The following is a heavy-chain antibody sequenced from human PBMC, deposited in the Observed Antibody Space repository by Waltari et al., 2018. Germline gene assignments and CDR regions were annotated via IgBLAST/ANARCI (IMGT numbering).Heavy chain of an antibody. D-gene: IGHD2-15*01. Sequence: QLHLQESGPGLVKPSETRSLTCSVSGDSISSTSYYWGWIRPPPGKGLEWIGSFVYNANTYYNPSLKSRVSISVDTSKNHFSLQLMSVTAADTAIYYCARPGRVGGGSLMALDYWGQGTLVTVSS. CDR1: GDSISSTSYY. CDR3: ARPGRVGGGSLMALDY. CDR2: FVYNANT. J-gene: IGHJ4*02. V-gene: IGHV4-39*02.